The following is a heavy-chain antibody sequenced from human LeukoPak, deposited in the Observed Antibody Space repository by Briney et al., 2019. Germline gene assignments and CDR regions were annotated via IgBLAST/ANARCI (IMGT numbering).Heavy chain of an antibody. Sequence: SETLSLTCTVSGGSISSHYWSWIRQPPGKGLEWIGYIYYSGSTNYNPSLKSRVTISVDTSKNQFSLKLSSVTAADTAVYYCAGVPRYYDFWSGYYFASGDYYYYYMDVWGKGTTVTVSS. J-gene: IGHJ6*03. CDR1: GGSISSHY. CDR2: IYYSGST. V-gene: IGHV4-59*11. D-gene: IGHD3-3*01. CDR3: AGVPRYYDFWSGYYFASGDYYYYYMDV.